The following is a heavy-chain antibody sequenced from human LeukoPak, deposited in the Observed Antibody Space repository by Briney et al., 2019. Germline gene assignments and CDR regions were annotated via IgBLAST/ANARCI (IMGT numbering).Heavy chain of an antibody. CDR2: ISDTGGST. Sequence: GGSLRLSCAASGFTFSSYAMTWVRQAPGKGLEWVSTISDTGGSTYYADSVKGRFTISRDNAKNSLYLQMNSLRAEDTAVYYCATGAYYDFWSGYYYWGQGTLVTVSS. CDR1: GFTFSSYA. J-gene: IGHJ4*02. CDR3: ATGAYYDFWSGYYY. V-gene: IGHV3-23*01. D-gene: IGHD3-3*01.